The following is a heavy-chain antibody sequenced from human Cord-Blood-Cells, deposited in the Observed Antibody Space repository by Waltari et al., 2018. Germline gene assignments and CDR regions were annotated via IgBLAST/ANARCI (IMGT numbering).Heavy chain of an antibody. CDR2: ISGSGGNT. Sequence: EVQLLESGGGLVQPGGSLRLSCAASGFTFSSYAMSWVRQAPGKGLEWVSAISGSGGNTYYADSVKGRFTISRDNSKNTLYLQMNSLRAEDTAVYYCAKDPLGYSYGYYFDYWGQGTLVTVSS. V-gene: IGHV3-23*01. CDR1: GFTFSSYA. J-gene: IGHJ4*02. CDR3: AKDPLGYSYGYYFDY. D-gene: IGHD5-18*01.